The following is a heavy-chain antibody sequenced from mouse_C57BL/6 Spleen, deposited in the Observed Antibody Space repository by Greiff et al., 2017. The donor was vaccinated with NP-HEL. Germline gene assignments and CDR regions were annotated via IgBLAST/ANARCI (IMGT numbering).Heavy chain of an antibody. CDR2: IDPSDSYT. V-gene: IGHV1-69*01. CDR3: ARQDHYYGSSYRFAY. D-gene: IGHD1-1*01. CDR1: GYTFTSYW. Sequence: QVQLQQPGAELVMPGASVKLSCKASGYTFTSYWMHWVKQRPGQGLEWIGEIDPSDSYTNYNQKFKGKSTLTVDKSSSTAYMQLSSLTSEDSAVYYCARQDHYYGSSYRFAYWAKGLWSLSLQ. J-gene: IGHJ3*01.